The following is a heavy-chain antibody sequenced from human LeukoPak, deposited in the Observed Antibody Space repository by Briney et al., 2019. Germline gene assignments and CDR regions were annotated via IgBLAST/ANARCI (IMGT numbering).Heavy chain of an antibody. CDR2: ISYSGIT. Sequence: SETLSLTCAVCGGSVSGYFWSWIRRPPWKGLEWIGYISYSGITNYNPSLKSRVSISVDTSKNQFSLKLSSVTAADTAVYYCAGGGLPTTSHYWGQGTLVTVSS. J-gene: IGHJ4*02. D-gene: IGHD3-16*01. CDR3: AGGGLPTTSHY. V-gene: IGHV4-59*02. CDR1: GGSVSGYF.